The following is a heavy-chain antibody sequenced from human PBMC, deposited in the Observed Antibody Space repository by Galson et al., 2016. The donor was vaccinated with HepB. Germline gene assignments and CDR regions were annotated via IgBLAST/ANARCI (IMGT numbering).Heavy chain of an antibody. Sequence: SVKVSCKASGLTLSTFGIIWVRQAPGQGLEWMGGITPVFGTTSYAQKFQGRITITADESTSTAYMELSSLRSEETAVYSCARDRAVGCGGDCYFLKWFDPWGQGTLVTVSS. V-gene: IGHV1-69*13. CDR2: ITPVFGTT. CDR3: ARDRAVGCGGDCYFLKWFDP. D-gene: IGHD2-21*02. J-gene: IGHJ5*02. CDR1: GLTLSTFG.